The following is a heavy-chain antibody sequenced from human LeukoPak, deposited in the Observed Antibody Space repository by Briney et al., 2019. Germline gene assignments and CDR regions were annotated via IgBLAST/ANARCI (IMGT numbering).Heavy chain of an antibody. V-gene: IGHV3-7*01. CDR2: IKQDGSEK. J-gene: IGHJ5*02. Sequence: GGSLRLSCAASGFTFYTYSMNWVRQAPGKGLEWVANIKQDGSEKYYVDSVKGRFTISRDNAKISLYLQMNSLRAEDTAVYYCARDAGYCSGGSCYSPNWFDPWGQGTLVTVSS. D-gene: IGHD2-15*01. CDR1: GFTFYTYS. CDR3: ARDAGYCSGGSCYSPNWFDP.